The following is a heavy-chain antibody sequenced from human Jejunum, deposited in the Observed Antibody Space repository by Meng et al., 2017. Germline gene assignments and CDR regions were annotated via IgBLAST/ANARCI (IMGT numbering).Heavy chain of an antibody. CDR3: AKGICDTSSGYYLDY. V-gene: IGHV4-4*07. CDR1: GGSISSYY. Sequence: SETLSLTCIVSGGSISSYYWTWIRQPAGKGLEWIGRIYTSGSTPYNPSLISRVTISVDTSKNHFSLKLVSVTAADTAVYYCAKGICDTSSGYYLDYWGQGTLVTVSS. D-gene: IGHD3-22*01. J-gene: IGHJ4*02. CDR2: IYTSGST.